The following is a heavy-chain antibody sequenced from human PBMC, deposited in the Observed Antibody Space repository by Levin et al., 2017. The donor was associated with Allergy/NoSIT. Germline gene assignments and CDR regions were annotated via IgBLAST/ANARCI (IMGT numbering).Heavy chain of an antibody. V-gene: IGHV3-30-3*01. Sequence: GESLKISCAASGFTFSNYAMHWVRQAPGKGLEWVALISYDGGNKYYADSVKGRFTISRDNSKNTLYLQMNSLRAEDTAVYYCARAKLGPDVFDIWGQGTMVTVSS. D-gene: IGHD7-27*01. CDR2: ISYDGGNK. CDR3: ARAKLGPDVFDI. CDR1: GFTFSNYA. J-gene: IGHJ3*02.